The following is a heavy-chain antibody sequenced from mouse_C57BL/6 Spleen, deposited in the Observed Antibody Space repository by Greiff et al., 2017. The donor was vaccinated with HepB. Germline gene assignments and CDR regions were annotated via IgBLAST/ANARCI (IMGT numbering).Heavy chain of an antibody. CDR2: IYPRSGNT. J-gene: IGHJ4*01. V-gene: IGHV1-81*01. Sequence: QVQLQQSGAELARPGASVKLSCKASGYTFTSYGISWVKQRTGQGLEWIGEIYPRSGNTYYNEKFKGKATLTADKSSSTAYMELRSLTSEDSAVYFCATAQATAMDDWGQGTSVTVSS. CDR3: ATAQATAMDD. D-gene: IGHD3-2*02. CDR1: GYTFTSYG.